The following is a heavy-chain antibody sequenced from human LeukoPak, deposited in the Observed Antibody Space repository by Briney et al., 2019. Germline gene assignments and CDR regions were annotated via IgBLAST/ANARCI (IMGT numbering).Heavy chain of an antibody. CDR2: IYPGDSDT. Sequence: PGESLKISCKGSGYSSSDYWIGWVRQLPGKGLEWMGIIYPGDSDTRYSPSFQGQVTMSADESISTAYLQWSSLTASDTAMYYCARQVGYNILTGYHKGHLEYWAEGTLVTVSS. V-gene: IGHV5-51*01. CDR1: GYSSSDYW. J-gene: IGHJ4*02. CDR3: ARQVGYNILTGYHKGHLEY. D-gene: IGHD3-9*01.